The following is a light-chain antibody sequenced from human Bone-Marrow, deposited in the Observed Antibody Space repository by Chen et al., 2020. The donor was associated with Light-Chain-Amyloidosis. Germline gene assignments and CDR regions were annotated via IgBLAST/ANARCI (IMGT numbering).Light chain of an antibody. CDR1: SIGSKN. CDR3: QVWDTTSDLPV. V-gene: IGLV3-21*02. J-gene: IGLJ3*02. Sequence: SYVLTQAPSVSVAPGQTARIPCGGNSIGSKNVNWYHQKPGQAPVLVVYDDSNRPSGIPERFSGSNSVNTAALNMSRVEAGDEADYYCQVWDTTSDLPVFGGGTKLTVL. CDR2: DDS.